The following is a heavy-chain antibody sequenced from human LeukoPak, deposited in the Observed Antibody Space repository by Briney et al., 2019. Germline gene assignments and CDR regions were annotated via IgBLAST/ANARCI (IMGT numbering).Heavy chain of an antibody. CDR3: VKNGVYTSGWYGGYFDY. D-gene: IGHD6-19*01. Sequence: PGGSLRLSCSAAGFTFSSYAMHWVRQAPGKGLEYVSATSSNGGSTYYADSVKGRFTSSRDNSKNSLYLQMSGLRSEDTAVYYCVKNGVYTSGWYGGYFDYWGQGTLVTVSS. V-gene: IGHV3-64D*08. CDR1: GFTFSSYA. J-gene: IGHJ4*02. CDR2: TSSNGGST.